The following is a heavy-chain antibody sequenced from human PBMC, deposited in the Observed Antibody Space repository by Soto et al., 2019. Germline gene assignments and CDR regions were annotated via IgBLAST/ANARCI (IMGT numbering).Heavy chain of an antibody. CDR2: TYDSGRT. D-gene: IGHD4-17*01. Sequence: QVQLQESGPGLVKPSETLSLTCTVSGDSISHNHWGRIRQSPGKGLEWIGYTYDSGRTNYNPSLSSRVTISADTSKNQFSLNLTSVTAADTAVYYCTRLRYGDHFDYWGQGTLVTVSS. CDR1: GDSISHNH. CDR3: TRLRYGDHFDY. J-gene: IGHJ4*02. V-gene: IGHV4-59*01.